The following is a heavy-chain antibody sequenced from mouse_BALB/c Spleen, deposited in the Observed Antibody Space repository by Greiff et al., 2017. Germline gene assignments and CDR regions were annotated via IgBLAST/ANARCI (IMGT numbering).Heavy chain of an antibody. CDR1: GYAFTNYL. Sequence: VQLVESGAELVRPGTSVKVSCKASGYAFTNYLIEWVKQRPGQGLEWIGVINPGSGGTNYNEKFKGKATLTADKSSSTAYMQLSSLTSDDSAVYFCARVTGTDWYFDVWGAGTTVTVSS. CDR2: INPGSGGT. D-gene: IGHD4-1*01. J-gene: IGHJ1*01. V-gene: IGHV1-54*01. CDR3: ARVTGTDWYFDV.